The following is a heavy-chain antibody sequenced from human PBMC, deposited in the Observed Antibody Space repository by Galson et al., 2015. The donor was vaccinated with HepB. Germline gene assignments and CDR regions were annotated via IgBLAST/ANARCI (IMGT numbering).Heavy chain of an antibody. V-gene: IGHV3-15*01. J-gene: IGHJ3*02. D-gene: IGHD3-10*01. CDR3: TTLAMVRGARDAFDI. CDR1: GFTFSNAW. Sequence: SLRLSCAASGFTFSNAWMSWVRQAPGKGLEWVGRIKSKTDGGTTDYAAPVKGRFTISRDDSKNTMYLQMNSLKTEDTAVYYCTTLAMVRGARDAFDIWGQGTMVTVSS. CDR2: IKSKTDGGTT.